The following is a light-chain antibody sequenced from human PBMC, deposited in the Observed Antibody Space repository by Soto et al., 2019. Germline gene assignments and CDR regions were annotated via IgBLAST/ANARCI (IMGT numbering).Light chain of an antibody. J-gene: IGKJ4*01. Sequence: DIVMTQSPDSLTLSLGERATINCKSSQSVLYASSYKNYLAWYQQKPGQPPKLLIYWASTREFGVPERFSGGGSGTDFTLTISSLQAEDVAFYFCQQYYTTPLTFGGGTKVEIK. CDR1: QSVLYASSYKNY. V-gene: IGKV4-1*01. CDR3: QQYYTTPLT. CDR2: WAS.